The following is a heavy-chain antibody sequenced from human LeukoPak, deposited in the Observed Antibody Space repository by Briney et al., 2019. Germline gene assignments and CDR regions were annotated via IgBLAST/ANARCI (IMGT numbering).Heavy chain of an antibody. V-gene: IGHV4-39*07. J-gene: IGHJ4*02. CDR3: AREGELYGGSFDY. Sequence: SETLSLTCTVSGGSISSSSYYWGWIRQPPGKGLEWIGSIYYSGSTYYNPSLKSRVTISVDTSKNQFSLKLSSVTAADTAVYYCAREGELYGGSFDYWGQGTLVTVSS. D-gene: IGHD4-23*01. CDR2: IYYSGST. CDR1: GGSISSSSYY.